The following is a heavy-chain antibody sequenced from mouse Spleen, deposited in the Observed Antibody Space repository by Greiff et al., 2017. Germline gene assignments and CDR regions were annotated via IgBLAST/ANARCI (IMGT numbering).Heavy chain of an antibody. CDR3: ARYVHLSYYYGSSRTWVAY. CDR2: ISSGGGNT. Sequence: EVKLVESGGGLVKLGGSLKLSCAASGFTFSSYAMSWVRQTPEKRLEWVATISSGGGNTYYPDSVKGRFTISRDTAKHTLYLQMRSLTSEDTAMFYCARYVHLSYYYGSSRTWVAYWGQGTLVTVSA. D-gene: IGHD1-1*01. CDR1: GFTFSSYA. V-gene: IGHV5-9*04. J-gene: IGHJ3*01.